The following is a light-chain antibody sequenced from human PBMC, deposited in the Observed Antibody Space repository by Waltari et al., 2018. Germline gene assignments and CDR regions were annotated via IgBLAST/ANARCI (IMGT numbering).Light chain of an antibody. CDR3: MFWPSNVWV. CDR1: SDINVGDFN. Sequence: QPVLTQPPSSSASPGESARLTCTLPSDINVGDFNIYWYQQKPGSPPRFLSYYKSDSEKAQGSGVPSRFSGSKDASANAGILLISGLQSEDEADYYCMFWPSNVWVFGGGTKLTVL. CDR2: YKSDSEK. V-gene: IGLV5-37*01. J-gene: IGLJ3*02.